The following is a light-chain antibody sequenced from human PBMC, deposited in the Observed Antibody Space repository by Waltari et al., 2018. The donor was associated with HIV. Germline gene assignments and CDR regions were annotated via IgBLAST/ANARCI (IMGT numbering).Light chain of an antibody. CDR2: EGT. CDR1: SSDVGGYNY. V-gene: IGLV2-14*03. Sequence: QSALTQPASVSGSPGQSIPFSCIGTSSDVGGYNYGPWFQQLPGKAPKLLIYEGTSRPSGLSNRFSGSKSANTASLTISGLQAEDEADYYCISYTKSGTYVFGTGTKVTV. CDR3: ISYTKSGTYV. J-gene: IGLJ1*01.